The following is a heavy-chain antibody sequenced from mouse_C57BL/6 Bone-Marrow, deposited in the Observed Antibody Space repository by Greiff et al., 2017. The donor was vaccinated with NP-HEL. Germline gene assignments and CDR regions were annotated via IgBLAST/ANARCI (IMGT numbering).Heavy chain of an antibody. CDR1: GYTFTSYW. CDR3: ARYYGSSFDY. J-gene: IGHJ2*01. CDR2: IDPSDSYT. D-gene: IGHD1-1*01. Sequence: QVQLQQPGAELVKPGASVKLSFKASGYTFTSYWMQWVKQRPGQGLEWIGEIDPSDSYTNYNQKFKGKATLTVDTSSSTAYMQLSSLTSEDSAVYYCARYYGSSFDYWGQGTTLTVSS. V-gene: IGHV1-50*01.